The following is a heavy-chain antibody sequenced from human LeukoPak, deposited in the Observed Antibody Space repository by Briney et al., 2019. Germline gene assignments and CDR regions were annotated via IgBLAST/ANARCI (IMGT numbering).Heavy chain of an antibody. V-gene: IGHV3-64*01. D-gene: IGHD3-3*01. Sequence: GGSLRLSCAASGFTFSSYAMHWVRQAPGKGLEYVSAISSNGGSTYYANSVKGRFTISRDNSKNTLYLQMGSLRAEDMAVYYCARSSHLYDFGDVWGKGTTVTASS. CDR3: ARSSHLYDFGDV. J-gene: IGHJ6*04. CDR1: GFTFSSYA. CDR2: ISSNGGST.